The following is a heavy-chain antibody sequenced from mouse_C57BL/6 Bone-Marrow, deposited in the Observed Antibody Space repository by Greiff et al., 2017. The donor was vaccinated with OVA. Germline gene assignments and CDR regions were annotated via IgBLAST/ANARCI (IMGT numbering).Heavy chain of an antibody. CDR2: IDPSDSYT. J-gene: IGHJ3*01. D-gene: IGHD1-1*01. V-gene: IGHV1-59*01. Sequence: QVQLQQPGAELVRPGTSVKLSCKASGYTFTSYWMHWVKQRPGQGLEWIGVIDPSDSYTNYNQKFKGKATLTVDTSSSTAYMQLSSLTSEDSAVYYCARSDYYGSSYPGFAYWGQGTLVTVSA. CDR1: GYTFTSYW. CDR3: ARSDYYGSSYPGFAY.